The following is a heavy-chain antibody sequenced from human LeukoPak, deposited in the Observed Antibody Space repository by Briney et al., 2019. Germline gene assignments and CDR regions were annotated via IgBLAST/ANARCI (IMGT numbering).Heavy chain of an antibody. CDR3: ASDRIWFGELYGAFDI. Sequence: GASVKVSCKASGGTFSSYAIGWVRQAPGQGLEWMGGIIPIFGTANYAQKFQGRVTITADESTSTAYMELSSLRSEDTAVYYCASDRIWFGELYGAFDIWGQGTMVTVSS. CDR1: GGTFSSYA. V-gene: IGHV1-69*13. J-gene: IGHJ3*02. D-gene: IGHD3-10*01. CDR2: IIPIFGTA.